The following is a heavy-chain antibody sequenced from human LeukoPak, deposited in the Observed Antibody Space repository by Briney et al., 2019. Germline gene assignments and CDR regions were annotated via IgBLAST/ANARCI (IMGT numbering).Heavy chain of an antibody. CDR3: ARSMRGYAILTGYFDY. J-gene: IGHJ4*02. CDR1: GFSLSSYA. D-gene: IGHD3-9*01. V-gene: IGHV3-30-3*01. Sequence: GGSLRLSCAAPGFSLSSYAMQWVRQAPGKGPEWVSGISEDATNKYHADSVKGRFTISRDNSKNTLHLQMDSLRPEDTAVYYCARSMRGYAILTGYFDYWGQGTLVTVSS. CDR2: ISEDATNK.